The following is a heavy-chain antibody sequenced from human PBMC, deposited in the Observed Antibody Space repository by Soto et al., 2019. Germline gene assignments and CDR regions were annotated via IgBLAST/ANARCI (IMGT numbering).Heavy chain of an antibody. V-gene: IGHV3-21*01. Sequence: EVQLVESGGGLVKPGGSLRLSCAASGFNLSSYTMNWVRQAPGKGLEWVSSISGSSRYIYYADSVKGRFAISRDNAKNSLYLEVSSLRAEDTAVYSCARTHYDYVWGSYAYGLAVWGQGTTVTVSS. CDR2: ISGSSRYI. J-gene: IGHJ6*02. CDR3: ARTHYDYVWGSYAYGLAV. CDR1: GFNLSSYT. D-gene: IGHD3-16*01.